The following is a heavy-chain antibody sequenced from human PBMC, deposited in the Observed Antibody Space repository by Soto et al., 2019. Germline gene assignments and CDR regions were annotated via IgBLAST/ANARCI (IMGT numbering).Heavy chain of an antibody. V-gene: IGHV4-4*02. CDR3: ARRSMDIVVVPAAMGLGWFD. D-gene: IGHD2-2*03. J-gene: IGHJ4*02. Sequence: SETLSLTCAVSSGSISSSNWWSWVRQPPGKGLEWIGEIYHSGSTNYNPSLKSRVTISVDKSKNQFSLKLSSVTAADTAVYYCARRSMDIVVVPAAMGLGWFDWGQGTLVTVSS. CDR2: IYHSGST. CDR1: SGSISSSNW.